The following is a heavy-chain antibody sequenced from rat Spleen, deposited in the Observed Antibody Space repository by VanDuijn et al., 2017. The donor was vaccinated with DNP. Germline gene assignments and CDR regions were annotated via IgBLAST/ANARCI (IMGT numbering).Heavy chain of an antibody. V-gene: IGHV5-25*01. D-gene: IGHD1-12*02. CDR1: GFSFGIYY. CDR2: ISSGGGDT. Sequence: EVQLVESGGGLVQPGRSMKLSCAASGFSFGIYYMAWVRQAPTKGLEWVATISSGGGDTFYRDFVKGRFTISRDNGKSTLYLQMDSLRSEDTATYYCARQGNYYYGSYYFEYWGQGVMVTVSP. J-gene: IGHJ2*01. CDR3: ARQGNYYYGSYYFEY.